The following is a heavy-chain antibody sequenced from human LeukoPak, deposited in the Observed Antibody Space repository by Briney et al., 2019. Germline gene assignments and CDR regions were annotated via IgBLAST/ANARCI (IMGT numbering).Heavy chain of an antibody. J-gene: IGHJ3*02. V-gene: IGHV3-30*18. Sequence: GGSLRLSCAASGFTFSSYGMHWVRQAPGKGLEWVAVISYDGSNKYYADSVKGRFTISRDNSKNTLYLQMNSLRAEDTAVYYCAKGGSYFRYDAFDIWGQGTMVTVSS. CDR3: AKGGSYFRYDAFDI. D-gene: IGHD1-26*01. CDR2: ISYDGSNK. CDR1: GFTFSSYG.